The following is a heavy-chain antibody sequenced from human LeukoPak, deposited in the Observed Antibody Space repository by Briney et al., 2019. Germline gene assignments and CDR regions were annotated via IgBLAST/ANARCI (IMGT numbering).Heavy chain of an antibody. J-gene: IGHJ4*02. CDR3: ARAPLTGGHFDY. V-gene: IGHV1-69*04. CDR1: GGTFSSYA. Sequence: GSSVKVSCKASGGTFSSYAISWVRQAPGQGLEWMGRIIPILGIANYAQKFQGRVTITADKSTSTAYMELSSLRSEDTAVYYCARAPLTGGHFDYWGQGTLVTVSS. CDR2: IIPILGIA. D-gene: IGHD1-20*01.